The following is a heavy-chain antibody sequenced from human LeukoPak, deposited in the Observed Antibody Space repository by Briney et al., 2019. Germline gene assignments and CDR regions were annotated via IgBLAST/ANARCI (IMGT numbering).Heavy chain of an antibody. Sequence: PSETLSLTCAVYGGSFSGYYWSWIRQPPGKGLEWIGEINHSGSTNYNPSLKSRVTISVDTSKNQFSLKLSSVTAADTAVYYCARGWGNSDAFDIWGQGTMVTVSS. J-gene: IGHJ3*02. CDR3: ARGWGNSDAFDI. D-gene: IGHD4-23*01. CDR1: GGSFSGYY. CDR2: INHSGST. V-gene: IGHV4-34*01.